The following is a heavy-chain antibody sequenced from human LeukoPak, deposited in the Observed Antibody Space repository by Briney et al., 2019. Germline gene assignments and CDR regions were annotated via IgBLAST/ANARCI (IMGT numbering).Heavy chain of an antibody. D-gene: IGHD1-26*01. CDR2: IYSDGST. CDR1: GFTFDDYG. V-gene: IGHV3-53*01. J-gene: IGHJ4*02. Sequence: GGSLRLSCAASGFTFDDYGMSWVRQAPGKGLEGISIIYSDGSTYYADSVKGRFTISRDNSKNTLYLQMNSVRAEDTAVYYCASSVGGSYSKVYWGQGILVTVSS. CDR3: ASSVGGSYSKVY.